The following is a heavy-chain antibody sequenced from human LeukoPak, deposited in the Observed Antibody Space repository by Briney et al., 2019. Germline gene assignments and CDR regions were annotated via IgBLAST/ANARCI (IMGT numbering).Heavy chain of an antibody. CDR1: GFSFSSHW. CDR3: AREMGGDIVVVPFYS. CDR2: IKQDGSEK. D-gene: IGHD2-2*01. V-gene: IGHV3-7*01. J-gene: IGHJ5*01. Sequence: GGSLRLSCVASGFSFSSHWMSWVRQAPGKGLEWVANIKQDGSEKYYVDSVKGRFTISRDNAKNALYLQMNSLRAEDTAVYYCAREMGGDIVVVPFYSWGQGTLVTVSS.